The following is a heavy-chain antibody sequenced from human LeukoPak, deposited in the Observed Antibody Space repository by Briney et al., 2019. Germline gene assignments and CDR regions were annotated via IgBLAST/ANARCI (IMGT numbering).Heavy chain of an antibody. D-gene: IGHD2-15*01. CDR2: IIPILGIA. V-gene: IGHV1-69*02. CDR3: AIGSEGLDNWFDP. Sequence: SVKVSCKASGGTFSSYTISWVRQAPGQGLELMGRIIPILGIANYAQKFQGRVTITADKSTSTAYMELSSLRSEDTAVYYCAIGSEGLDNWFDPWGQGTLVTVSS. CDR1: GGTFSSYT. J-gene: IGHJ5*02.